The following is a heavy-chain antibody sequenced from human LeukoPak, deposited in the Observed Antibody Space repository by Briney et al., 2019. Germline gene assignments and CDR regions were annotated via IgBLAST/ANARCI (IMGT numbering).Heavy chain of an antibody. CDR3: ARGSGGTLEQQLVYFDY. CDR1: GGSISSSTYY. Sequence: PSETLSLTCTVSGGSISSSTYYWSWIRQPPGKGLEWIGEINHSGSTNYNPSLKSRVTISVDTSKNQFSLKLSSVTAADTAVYYCARGSGGTLEQQLVYFDYWGQGTLVTVSS. J-gene: IGHJ4*02. CDR2: INHSGST. V-gene: IGHV4-39*07. D-gene: IGHD6-13*01.